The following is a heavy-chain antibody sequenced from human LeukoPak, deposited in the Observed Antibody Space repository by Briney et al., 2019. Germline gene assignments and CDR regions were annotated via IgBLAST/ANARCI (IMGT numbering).Heavy chain of an antibody. CDR3: ARGVSYYDY. J-gene: IGHJ4*02. V-gene: IGHV1-3*03. Sequence: VASVRLSCKSSACTFSIYAISWVRQAPGQGLGWMGWISAGNGNTKYSQEFQGRGTITRDTSASTAYMELSSLRSEDMAVYYCARGVSYYDYWGQGTLVTVSS. CDR2: ISAGNGNT. CDR1: ACTFSIYA.